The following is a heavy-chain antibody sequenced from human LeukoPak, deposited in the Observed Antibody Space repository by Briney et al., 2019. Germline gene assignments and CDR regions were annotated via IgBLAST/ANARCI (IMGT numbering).Heavy chain of an antibody. CDR1: GGSISSYY. Sequence: SETLSLTCTVSGGSISSYYWSWIRQPPGKGLEWIGYIYYSGSTNYNPSLKSRVTISVDTSKNQFSLKLSSVTAADTAVYYCARFLDDYVWGSYRDFDYWGQGTLVTVSS. D-gene: IGHD3-16*02. V-gene: IGHV4-59*12. CDR2: IYYSGST. CDR3: ARFLDDYVWGSYRDFDY. J-gene: IGHJ4*02.